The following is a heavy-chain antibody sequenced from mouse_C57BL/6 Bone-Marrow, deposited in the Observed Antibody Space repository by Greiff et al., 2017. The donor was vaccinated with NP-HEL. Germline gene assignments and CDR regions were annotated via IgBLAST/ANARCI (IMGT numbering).Heavy chain of an antibody. CDR3: ARSLYYDYDYAMDY. D-gene: IGHD2-4*01. J-gene: IGHJ4*01. Sequence: EVKLQESGPVLVKPGASVKMSCKASGYTFTDYYMNWVKQSHGKSLEWIGVINPYNGGTSYNQKFKGKATLTVDKSSSTAYMELNSLTSEDSAVYYCARSLYYDYDYAMDYWGQGTSVTVSS. CDR1: GYTFTDYY. V-gene: IGHV1-19*01. CDR2: INPYNGGT.